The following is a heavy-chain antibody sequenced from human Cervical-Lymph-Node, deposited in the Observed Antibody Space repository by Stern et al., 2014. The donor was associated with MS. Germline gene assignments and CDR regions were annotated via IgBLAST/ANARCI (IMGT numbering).Heavy chain of an antibody. V-gene: IGHV1-18*01. CDR2: ISAYNCNT. Sequence: QVKLVQSGAEVKKPGASGKVSCKASGYTFTSYGISWVRQAHGQGREWMGWISAYNCNTSYAQKLQGRVTMTTDTSTSTAYMELRSLRSDDTAVYYCARVLLGSENAFDIWGQGTMVTVSS. J-gene: IGHJ3*02. CDR3: ARVLLGSENAFDI. CDR1: GYTFTSYG. D-gene: IGHD2-15*01.